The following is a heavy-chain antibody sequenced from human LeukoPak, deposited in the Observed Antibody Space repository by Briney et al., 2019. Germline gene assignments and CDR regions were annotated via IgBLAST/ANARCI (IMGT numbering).Heavy chain of an antibody. CDR2: ISYDGSNK. D-gene: IGHD3-10*01. CDR3: AARRDCYGSGG. V-gene: IGHV3-30-3*01. CDR1: GFTFSSYA. Sequence: GGSLRLSCAASGFTFSSYAMHWVRQAPGKGLEWVAVISYDGSNKYYADSVKGRFTISRDNSKNTLYLQMNSLRAEDTAVYYCAARRDCYGSGGWGQGTLVTVSS. J-gene: IGHJ4*02.